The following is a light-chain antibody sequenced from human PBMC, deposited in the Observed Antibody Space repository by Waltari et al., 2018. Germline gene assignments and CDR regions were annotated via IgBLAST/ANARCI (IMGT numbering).Light chain of an antibody. V-gene: IGLV2-14*03. CDR2: DVS. CDR3: CAYTGSVWV. CDR1: SRDIGSQKY. J-gene: IGLJ3*02. Sequence: QSALTQPASVSGSPGQSLTMSCTGTSRDIGSQKYVSWYQQHPGKAPKLMIYDVSERPSGVSNRFSGSKSVNTASLTISGLQADDEADYYCCAYTGSVWVFGGGTKLTVL.